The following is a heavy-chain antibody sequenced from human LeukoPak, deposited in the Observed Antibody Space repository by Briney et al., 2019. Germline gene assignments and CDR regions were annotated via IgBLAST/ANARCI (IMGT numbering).Heavy chain of an antibody. D-gene: IGHD3-3*01. CDR2: ISYDGSNK. J-gene: IGHJ6*03. CDR3: ARAPDFEWLEYYYMDV. V-gene: IGHV3-30*01. Sequence: GGSLRLSCAASGFTFSSYAMHWVSQAPGKGLEWVAVISYDGSNKYYADSVKGRFTISRDNSKNTLYLQMNSLRAEDTAVYYCARAPDFEWLEYYYMDVWGKGTTVTVSS. CDR1: GFTFSSYA.